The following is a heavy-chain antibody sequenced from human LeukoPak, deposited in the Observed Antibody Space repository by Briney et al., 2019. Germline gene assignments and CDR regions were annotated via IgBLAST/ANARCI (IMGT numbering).Heavy chain of an antibody. CDR2: ISYDGSNK. D-gene: IGHD3-22*01. J-gene: IGHJ3*02. Sequence: GGSLRLSCAASGFTFSSYAMHWVRQAPGKGLEWVAVISYDGSNKYYADSVKGRFTISRDNSKNTLYLQMNSLRSEDTAVYYCARGMGDYYDSSGPSSEKTEERDAFDIWGQGTMVTVSS. CDR1: GFTFSSYA. CDR3: ARGMGDYYDSSGPSSEKTEERDAFDI. V-gene: IGHV3-30*04.